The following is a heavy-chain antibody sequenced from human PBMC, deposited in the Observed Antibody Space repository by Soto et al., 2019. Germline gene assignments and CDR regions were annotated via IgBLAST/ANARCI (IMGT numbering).Heavy chain of an antibody. J-gene: IGHJ4*02. CDR1: GYTFTSYG. CDR2: ISAYNGNT. V-gene: IGHV1-18*01. D-gene: IGHD6-13*01. CDR3: ARESSGSCHDY. Sequence: QVQLVQSGAEVKKPGASVKVSCKASGYTFTSYGISWVRQAPGQGLEWMGWISAYNGNTNYAQKLQGRDTMTTDTRTSTDYMELRSLRSDDTAVYYCARESSGSCHDYWGQGTLVTVSS.